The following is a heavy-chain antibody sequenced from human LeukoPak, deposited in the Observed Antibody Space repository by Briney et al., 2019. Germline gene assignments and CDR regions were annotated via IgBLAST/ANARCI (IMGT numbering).Heavy chain of an antibody. CDR1: GFTFSSYG. CDR2: IWYDGSNK. D-gene: IGHD5-18*01. Sequence: GALRPSCAASGFTFSSYGMHWVRQAPGKGLEWVAVIWYDGSNKYYADSVKGRFTISRDNSKNTLYLQMNSLRAEDTAVYYCARDRRVTETYYYYGMDVWGQGTTVTVSS. J-gene: IGHJ6*02. CDR3: ARDRRVTETYYYYGMDV. V-gene: IGHV3-33*01.